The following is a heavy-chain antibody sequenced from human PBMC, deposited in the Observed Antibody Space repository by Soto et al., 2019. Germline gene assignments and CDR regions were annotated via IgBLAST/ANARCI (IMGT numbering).Heavy chain of an antibody. CDR3: ARDRGDLGP. J-gene: IGHJ5*02. Sequence: EVQLVESGGGLVQPGGSLRLSCAASGFTFTGYWMSWVRQAPGKGLEWVANTNEDGREKFYVDSVKGRFTISRDNAKNSLYLQLNRLRAEDTAVYYFARDRGDLGPWGQGTLVTVSS. D-gene: IGHD3-16*01. V-gene: IGHV3-7*01. CDR2: TNEDGREK. CDR1: GFTFTGYW.